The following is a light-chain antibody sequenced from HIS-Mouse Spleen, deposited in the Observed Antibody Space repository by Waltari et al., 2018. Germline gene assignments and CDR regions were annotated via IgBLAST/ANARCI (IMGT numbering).Light chain of an antibody. CDR3: AAWDDSLSGVV. J-gene: IGLJ2*01. CDR2: MNN. V-gene: IGLV1-47*01. CDR1: SPHIGSNY. Sequence: QSVLTQPPSASGTPGQRVTISCSGSSPHIGSNYVEWYQQRPGTAPKLLIYMNNQRPSGVPDRFSGSKSGTSASLAISGLRSEDEADYYCAAWDDSLSGVVFGGGTKLTVL.